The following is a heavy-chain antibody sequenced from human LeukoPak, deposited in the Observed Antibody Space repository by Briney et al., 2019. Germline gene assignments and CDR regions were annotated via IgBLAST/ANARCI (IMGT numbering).Heavy chain of an antibody. CDR1: DDSISDYY. J-gene: IGHJ4*02. V-gene: IGHV4-59*01. CDR2: FHNSGTS. Sequence: SETLSLTCTVSDDSISDYYRGWIRQPPGKGLEWIGYFHNSGTSTYNPSLKSRVTISADTSKNQFSLKLNSLTTADTAVYYCTRGAGWLIDYWGQGILVSVSS. CDR3: TRGAGWLIDY. D-gene: IGHD3-16*01.